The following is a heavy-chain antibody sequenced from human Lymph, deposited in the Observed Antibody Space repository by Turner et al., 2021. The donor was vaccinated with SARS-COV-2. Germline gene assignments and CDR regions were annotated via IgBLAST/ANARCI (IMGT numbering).Heavy chain of an antibody. CDR3: ARMGISSWYFDY. Sequence: EVQLVESGGGLVQPGGSLRLSCAASGFTFSYYWMSWVRQAPGKGLEWVANIKQDGSEKYYVDSVKGRFTISRDNAKNSLFLQMNSLRSEDTAVYYCARMGISSWYFDYWGQGTLVTVSS. J-gene: IGHJ4*02. D-gene: IGHD7-27*01. CDR2: IKQDGSEK. V-gene: IGHV3-7*01. CDR1: GFTFSYYW.